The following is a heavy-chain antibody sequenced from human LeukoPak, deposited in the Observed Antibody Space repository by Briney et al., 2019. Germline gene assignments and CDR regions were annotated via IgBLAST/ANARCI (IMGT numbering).Heavy chain of an antibody. V-gene: IGHV3-30-3*01. J-gene: IGHJ4*02. CDR1: GFSVSDKY. CDR3: ARDNYGFGY. Sequence: SLRLSCAASGFSVSDKYMGWVRQAPGKGLEWVAVISYDGSNKYYADSVKGRFTISRDNSKNTLYLQMNSLRAEDTAVYYCARDNYGFGYWGQGTLVTVSS. D-gene: IGHD3-16*01. CDR2: ISYDGSNK.